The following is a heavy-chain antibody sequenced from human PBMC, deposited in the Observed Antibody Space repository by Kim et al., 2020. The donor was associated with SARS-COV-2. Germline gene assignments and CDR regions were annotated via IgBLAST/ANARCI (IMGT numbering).Heavy chain of an antibody. CDR1: GFILSDYY. Sequence: GGSLRLSCASSGFILSDYYMSWIRQAPGKGLEWVSQISSGGNTRYYADSVKGRFIISRDNAKNALYLQMNSLRDDDTAVYYCAREIWGLDEIWSGYGDVWGKGTTVTVSS. D-gene: IGHD3-3*01. V-gene: IGHV3-11*01. CDR3: AREIWGLDEIWSGYGDV. J-gene: IGHJ6*04. CDR2: ISSGGNTR.